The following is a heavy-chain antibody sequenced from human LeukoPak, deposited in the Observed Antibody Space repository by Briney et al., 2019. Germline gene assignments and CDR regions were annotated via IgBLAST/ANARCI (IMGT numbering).Heavy chain of an antibody. D-gene: IGHD3-22*01. Sequence: GESLKISCKGSGYSFTSYWIGWVRQMPGKGLEWMGMIYPGDSDTRYSPSFQGQVTISADKSISTAYLQWSSLRASDTAMYYCARGGYYYDSSGYYPWWGQGTLVTVSS. CDR3: ARGGYYYDSSGYYPW. J-gene: IGHJ4*02. CDR1: GYSFTSYW. V-gene: IGHV5-51*01. CDR2: IYPGDSDT.